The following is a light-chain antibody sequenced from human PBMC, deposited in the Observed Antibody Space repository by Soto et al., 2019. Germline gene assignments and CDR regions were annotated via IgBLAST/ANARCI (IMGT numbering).Light chain of an antibody. CDR3: QQHFNGPIT. Sequence: EIGVTQSASTLSLSTGERATLSCRTSQSISSFLAWYQHKPGQAPRLLLSGASNRATGIPARFSGSGSGTDFTLTISSLEPEDFAVYYCQQHFNGPITFGQGTRLEN. V-gene: IGKV3-11*01. CDR1: QSISSF. CDR2: GAS. J-gene: IGKJ5*01.